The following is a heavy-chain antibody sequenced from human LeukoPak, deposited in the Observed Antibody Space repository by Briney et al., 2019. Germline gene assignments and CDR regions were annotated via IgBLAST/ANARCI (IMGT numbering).Heavy chain of an antibody. V-gene: IGHV1-69*04. CDR2: IIPILGIA. D-gene: IGHD3-10*01. CDR1: GYTFTSYG. Sequence: SVKVSCKASGYTFTSYGISWVRQAPGQGLEWMGRIIPILGIANYAQKFQGRVTITADKSTSTAYMELSSLRSEDTAVYYCARDGTYYYGSRSYWYFDLWGRGTLVTVSS. J-gene: IGHJ2*01. CDR3: ARDGTYYYGSRSYWYFDL.